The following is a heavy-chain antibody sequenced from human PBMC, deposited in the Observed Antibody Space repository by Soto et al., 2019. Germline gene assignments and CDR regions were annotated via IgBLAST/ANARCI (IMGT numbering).Heavy chain of an antibody. D-gene: IGHD2-15*01. CDR3: ARDGPSGYCSGGSCRPIDY. CDR2: ISAYNGNT. V-gene: IGHV1-18*04. J-gene: IGHJ4*02. CDR1: GYTFTSHG. Sequence: ASVKVSCKASGYTFTSHGISWVRQAPGQGLEWMGWISAYNGNTNYAQKLQGRVTMTTDTSTSTAYMELRSLRSDDTAVYYCARDGPSGYCSGGSCRPIDYWGQGTLVTVSS.